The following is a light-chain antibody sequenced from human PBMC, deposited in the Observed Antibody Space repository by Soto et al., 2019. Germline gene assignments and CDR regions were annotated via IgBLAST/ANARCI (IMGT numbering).Light chain of an antibody. CDR2: DAS. CDR3: QQSYTTPLT. CDR1: QNIRSR. Sequence: VQVAQSPSTRSAPVGDRVTITCRASQNIRSRLAWFQQKPGQAPKLLIYDASSLESGVPQRFSGSGSGTYFTLTISSLQPEDLATYYCQQSYTTPLTFGGGTKVDIK. J-gene: IGKJ4*01. V-gene: IGKV1-39*01.